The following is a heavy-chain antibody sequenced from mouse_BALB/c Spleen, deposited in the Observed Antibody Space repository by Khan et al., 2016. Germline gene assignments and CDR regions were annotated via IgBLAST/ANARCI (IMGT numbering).Heavy chain of an antibody. D-gene: IGHD1-2*01. Sequence: EVQLQESGPGLVKPSQSLSLTCTVTGYSITSDYAWNWIRQFPGNKLEWMGYISYSGSTSYNPSLKSRISITRDTSKNQFFLQLNSVTTEDTATYYIARSTTATRLFAYWGQGTLVTVSA. V-gene: IGHV3-2*02. J-gene: IGHJ3*01. CDR1: GYSITSDYA. CDR3: ARSTTATRLFAY. CDR2: ISYSGST.